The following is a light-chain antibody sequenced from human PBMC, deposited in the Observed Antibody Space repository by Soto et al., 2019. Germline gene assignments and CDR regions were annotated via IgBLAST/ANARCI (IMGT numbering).Light chain of an antibody. CDR3: QQYNKWPYT. Sequence: EIVMTQSPATLSVSPGERATLSCRASQSVSSKLAWYQQKPGQAPRLLIYSASTRATGIPARFGGSASGTEFTLTISSLQSEDFAVYYCQQYNKWPYTFGQGTNLEI. J-gene: IGKJ2*01. CDR2: SAS. V-gene: IGKV3-15*01. CDR1: QSVSSK.